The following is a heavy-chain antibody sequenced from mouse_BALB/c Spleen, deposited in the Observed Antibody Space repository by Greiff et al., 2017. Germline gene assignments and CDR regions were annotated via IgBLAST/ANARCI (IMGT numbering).Heavy chain of an antibody. CDR2: INPYNDGT. J-gene: IGHJ2*01. V-gene: IGHV1-14*01. CDR1: GYTFTSYV. D-gene: IGHD1-1*01. Sequence: VQLQQSGPELVKPGASVKMSCKASGYTFTSYVMHWVKQKPGQGLEWIGYINPYNDGTKYNEKFKGKATLTSDKSSSTAYMELSSLTSEDSAVYYCARWGVVAKRTLDYWGQGTTLTVSS. CDR3: ARWGVVAKRTLDY.